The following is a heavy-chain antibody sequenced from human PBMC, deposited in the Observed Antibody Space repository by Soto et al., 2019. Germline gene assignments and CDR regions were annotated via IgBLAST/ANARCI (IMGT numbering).Heavy chain of an antibody. V-gene: IGHV4-30-2*05. D-gene: IGHD3-10*01. CDR2: IYHSGST. Sequence: SETLSLTCAVSGGSISSGGYSWSWIRQPPGKGLEWIGYIYHSGSTYYNPSLKSRVTISVDTSKNQFSLKLSSVTAADTAVYYCASVPYGSGTEGYYYYYYGMDVWGQETMVTACS. J-gene: IGHJ6*02. CDR1: GGSISSGGYS. CDR3: ASVPYGSGTEGYYYYYYGMDV.